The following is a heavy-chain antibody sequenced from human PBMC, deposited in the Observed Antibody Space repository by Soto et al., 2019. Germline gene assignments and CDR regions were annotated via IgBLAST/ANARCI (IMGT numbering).Heavy chain of an antibody. V-gene: IGHV3-30*18. Sequence: PGGSLRLSCAASGFTFSSYGMHWVRQAPGKGLEWVAVISYDGSNKYYADSVKGRFTISRDNSKNTLYLQMNSLRAEDTAVYYCAKIVGATSGPNINTNDYWGQGTLVTVSS. D-gene: IGHD1-26*01. J-gene: IGHJ4*02. CDR2: ISYDGSNK. CDR3: AKIVGATSGPNINTNDY. CDR1: GFTFSSYG.